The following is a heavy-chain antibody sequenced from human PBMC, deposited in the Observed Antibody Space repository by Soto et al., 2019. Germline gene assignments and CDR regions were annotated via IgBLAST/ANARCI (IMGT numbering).Heavy chain of an antibody. CDR3: AHSVGYSYGLGWFGP. CDR1: GFSLSTSGVG. J-gene: IGHJ5*02. Sequence: QITLKESGPTLVKPTQTLTLTCTFSGFSLSTSGVGVGWIRQPPGKALEWLALIYWDDDKRYSPSLKSMLTITKDPSKNQGVLTMTTMDPVDTATYYCAHSVGYSYGLGWFGPWGQGTLVTVSS. V-gene: IGHV2-5*02. D-gene: IGHD5-18*01. CDR2: IYWDDDK.